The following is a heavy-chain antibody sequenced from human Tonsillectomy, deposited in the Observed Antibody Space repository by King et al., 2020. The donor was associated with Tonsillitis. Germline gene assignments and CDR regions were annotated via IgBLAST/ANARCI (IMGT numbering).Heavy chain of an antibody. D-gene: IGHD3-22*01. CDR3: AKNLYYYDSRGYYYFDY. J-gene: IGHJ4*02. V-gene: IGHV3-9*01. Sequence: VQLVESGGGLVQPGRSLRLSCAASGFTFDDYAMHWVRQAPGKGLEWVSGISWNSGSIGYADSVKGRFTISRDNAKNSLYLQMNSLRAEDTALYYCAKNLYYYDSRGYYYFDYWGQGTLVTVSS. CDR1: GFTFDDYA. CDR2: ISWNSGSI.